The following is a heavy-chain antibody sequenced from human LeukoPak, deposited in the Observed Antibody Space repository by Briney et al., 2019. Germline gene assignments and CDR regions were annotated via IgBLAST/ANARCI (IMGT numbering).Heavy chain of an antibody. J-gene: IGHJ4*02. V-gene: IGHV3-30*03. CDR2: ISRDGTSQ. CDR3: ARAAYCTSTSCHFSGYAQRPLDS. CDR1: GFTFNTYG. Sequence: GGSLRLSCVASGFTFNTYGMHWVRQAPGKGLEWVAGISRDGTSQDYADSVKGRFTISRDNSKNTLYLQMNSLRTEDTAVYYCARAAYCTSTSCHFSGYAQRPLDSWGQGTLVTVSS. D-gene: IGHD2-2*01.